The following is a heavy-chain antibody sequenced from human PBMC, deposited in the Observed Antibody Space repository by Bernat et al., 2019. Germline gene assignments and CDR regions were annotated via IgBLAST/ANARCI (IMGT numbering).Heavy chain of an antibody. Sequence: QVQLQESGPGLVKPSGTLSLTCAVSGGSISSSNWWSWVRQPPGKGLEWIGEIYHSGSTNYNPSLKSRVTISVDKSKNPFSLKLSSVTAADTAVYYCAREGSTSFVGHYYYYMDVWGKGTTVTVSS. CDR2: IYHSGST. D-gene: IGHD2-2*01. V-gene: IGHV4-4*02. J-gene: IGHJ6*03. CDR3: AREGSTSFVGHYYYYMDV. CDR1: GGSISSSNW.